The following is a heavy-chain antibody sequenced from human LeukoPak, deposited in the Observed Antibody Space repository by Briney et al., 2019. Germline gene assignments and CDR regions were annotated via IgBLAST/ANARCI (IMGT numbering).Heavy chain of an antibody. CDR2: INPNSGGT. CDR1: GYTFTDYH. Sequence: ASVKVSCKTSGYTFTDYHIHWVRQAPAQGLEWMGWINPNSGGTNSAQNFQGRVTMTRDTSISTAYMELSRLTSDDTAVYYCARDSTMVRGVVTLISDYWGQGTLVTVSS. D-gene: IGHD3-10*01. J-gene: IGHJ4*02. CDR3: ARDSTMVRGVVTLISDY. V-gene: IGHV1-2*02.